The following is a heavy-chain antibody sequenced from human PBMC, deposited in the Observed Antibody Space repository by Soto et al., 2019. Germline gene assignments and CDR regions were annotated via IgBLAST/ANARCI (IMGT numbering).Heavy chain of an antibody. CDR2: INHSGST. V-gene: IGHV4-34*01. CDR3: ARGPITTNPRFDP. Sequence: SLTCAVYGGSFSGYYWSWIRQPPGKGLEWIGEINHSGSTNYNPSLKSRVTISVDTSKNQFSLKLTSVTAADTAVYYCARGPITTNPRFDPWGQGTLVTVSS. D-gene: IGHD3-22*01. CDR1: GGSFSGYY. J-gene: IGHJ5*02.